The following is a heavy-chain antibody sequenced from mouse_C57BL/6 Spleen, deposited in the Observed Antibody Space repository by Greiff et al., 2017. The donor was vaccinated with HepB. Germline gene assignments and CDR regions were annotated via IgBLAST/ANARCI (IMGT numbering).Heavy chain of an antibody. CDR1: GYTFTSYW. Sequence: QVQLQQPGAKLVMPGASVKLSCKASGYTFTSYWMHWVKQRPGQGLEWIGEIDPSDSYTNYNQKFKGKSTLTVDKSSSTAYMQLSSLTSEDSAVYYCARSNDYFDYWGQGTTLTVSS. V-gene: IGHV1-69*01. CDR2: IDPSDSYT. D-gene: IGHD2-3*01. CDR3: ARSNDYFDY. J-gene: IGHJ2*01.